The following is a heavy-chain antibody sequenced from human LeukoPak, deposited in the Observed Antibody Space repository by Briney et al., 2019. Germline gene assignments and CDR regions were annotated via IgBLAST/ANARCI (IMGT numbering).Heavy chain of an antibody. CDR2: ISGSGGST. CDR3: AKAFDYYDSSGYPYNWFDP. CDR1: GFTFSSYA. Sequence: GGSLRLSCAASGFTFSSYAMSWVRQAPGKGLEWVSAISGSGGSTYYADSVKGRLTISRDNSKNTLYLQMNSLRAEDTAVYYCAKAFDYYDSSGYPYNWFDPWGQETLVTVSS. J-gene: IGHJ5*02. V-gene: IGHV3-23*01. D-gene: IGHD3-22*01.